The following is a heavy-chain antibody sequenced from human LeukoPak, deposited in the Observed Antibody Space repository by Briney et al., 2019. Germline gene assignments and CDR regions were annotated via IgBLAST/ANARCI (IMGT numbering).Heavy chain of an antibody. V-gene: IGHV4-34*01. Sequence: PSETLSLTCAVYGGSSSGYYWSWIRQPPGKGLEWIGEINHSGSTNYNPSLKSRVTISVDTSKNQFSLKLSSVTAADTAVYYCARGADFDLWGRGTLVTVSS. J-gene: IGHJ2*01. CDR3: ARGADFDL. CDR2: INHSGST. CDR1: GGSSSGYY.